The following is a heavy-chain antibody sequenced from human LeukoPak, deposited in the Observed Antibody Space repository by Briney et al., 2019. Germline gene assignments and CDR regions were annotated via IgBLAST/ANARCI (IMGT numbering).Heavy chain of an antibody. CDR2: IDWDDDK. V-gene: IGHV2-70*04. Sequence: SGPALVKPTQTLTLTCTFSGFSLNTYGTRMSWIRQPPGKALEWLARIDWDDDKFYSTSLKTRLSISKDTSKNQVVLTLTNVDPVDTATYYCSRLTTTGTDFDSWGQGTLVTVSS. D-gene: IGHD1-1*01. J-gene: IGHJ4*02. CDR1: GFSLNTYGTR. CDR3: SRLTTTGTDFDS.